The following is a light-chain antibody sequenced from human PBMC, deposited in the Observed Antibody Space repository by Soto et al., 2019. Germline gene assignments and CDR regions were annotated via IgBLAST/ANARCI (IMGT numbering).Light chain of an antibody. CDR1: SGSIASNY. Sequence: NVMLTQPHSVSESPGKTVTISCTRSSGSIASNYVQWYQQRPGSAPTTVIYEDNQRPSGVPDRFSGSIDSSSNSASLTITGLKTEDEADYYCQSYDSSNRWVFGGGTKLTVL. CDR2: EDN. J-gene: IGLJ3*02. CDR3: QSYDSSNRWV. V-gene: IGLV6-57*04.